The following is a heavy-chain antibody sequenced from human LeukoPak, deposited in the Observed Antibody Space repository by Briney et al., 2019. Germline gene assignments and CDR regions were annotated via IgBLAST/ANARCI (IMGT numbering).Heavy chain of an antibody. CDR2: TYYKSKWYN. V-gene: IGHV6-1*01. CDR3: ARAPIVGATHIDY. Sequence: SQTLSLTCAISGDSVSRNSAAWNWIRQSPSRGLEWLGRTYYKSKWYNDYAVSVKSRITINPDTSKNQFSLQLKSVTPEDTAVYYCARAPIVGATHIDYWGQGTLVTASS. J-gene: IGHJ4*02. CDR1: GDSVSRNSAA. D-gene: IGHD1-26*01.